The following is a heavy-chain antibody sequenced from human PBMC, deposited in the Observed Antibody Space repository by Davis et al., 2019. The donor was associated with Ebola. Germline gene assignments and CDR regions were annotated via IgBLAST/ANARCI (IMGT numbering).Heavy chain of an antibody. V-gene: IGHV3-23*01. CDR2: ITTSGRTT. CDR3: ATRGDNRQFDN. CDR1: GFTFPNYA. Sequence: GGSLRPSCPASGFTFPNYAMSWVRQAPGMGLEWVSAITTSGRTTGYADSVKGRFTIARDNSKNTVYLQMNSLRAEDTAVYYCATRGDNRQFDNWGQGTLVTVSS. J-gene: IGHJ4*02. D-gene: IGHD2-21*02.